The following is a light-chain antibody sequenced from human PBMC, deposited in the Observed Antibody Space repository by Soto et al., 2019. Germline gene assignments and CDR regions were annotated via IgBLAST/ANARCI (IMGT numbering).Light chain of an antibody. CDR2: GAS. Sequence: EIVMTQSTATLSVSPGERATLSCRASQSVSSNLAWYQQKPGQAPRLLIYGASTRATGIPARFSGSRSGTEFTLTISSLQSEDFAVYYCQQYNNWPRTFGQWTKVEIK. CDR3: QQYNNWPRT. CDR1: QSVSSN. J-gene: IGKJ1*01. V-gene: IGKV3-15*01.